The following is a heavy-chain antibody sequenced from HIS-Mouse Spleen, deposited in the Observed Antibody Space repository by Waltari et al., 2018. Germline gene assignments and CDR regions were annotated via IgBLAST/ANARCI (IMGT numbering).Heavy chain of an antibody. CDR1: ACSISSSSYY. Sequence: QLQLQESGPGLVQPSETLSLTCTVSACSISSSSYYWCWIRQPPGKGLEWIGSIYYSWSTYYNPSLKSRVTISVDTSKNQFSLKLSSVTAADTAVYYCAREFGLLPPISSRDYDAFDIWGQGTMVTVSS. CDR2: IYYSWST. J-gene: IGHJ3*02. CDR3: AREFGLLPPISSRDYDAFDI. D-gene: IGHD3-10*01. V-gene: IGHV4-39*07.